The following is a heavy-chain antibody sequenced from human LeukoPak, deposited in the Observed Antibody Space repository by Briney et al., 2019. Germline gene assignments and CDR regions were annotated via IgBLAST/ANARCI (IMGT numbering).Heavy chain of an antibody. D-gene: IGHD4-17*01. CDR2: ITGSTTTM. J-gene: IGHJ6*03. Sequence: GGSLRLSCSASGFTFNTYSINWVRQPPGKGLEWVSYITGSTTTMYYRDSVKGRFTVSRDNAKNSVYLQMNSLTAEDTAVYYCARVRGSTVSIPYMDVWGKGTTVTVSS. CDR1: GFTFNTYS. V-gene: IGHV3-48*01. CDR3: ARVRGSTVSIPYMDV.